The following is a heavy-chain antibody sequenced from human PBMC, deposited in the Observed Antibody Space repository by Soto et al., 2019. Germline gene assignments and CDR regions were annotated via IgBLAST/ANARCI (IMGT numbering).Heavy chain of an antibody. V-gene: IGHV1-3*01. CDR2: INAGNGNT. Sequence: ASVKVSCKASEYTFTSYAMHWVRHAPGQRLEWMGWINAGNGNTKYSQKFQGRVTITRDTSASTAYMELSSLRSEDTAVYYCARLGNYDYYYYGMDVWGQETTVTVSS. CDR1: EYTFTSYA. J-gene: IGHJ6*02. D-gene: IGHD1-7*01. CDR3: ARLGNYDYYYYGMDV.